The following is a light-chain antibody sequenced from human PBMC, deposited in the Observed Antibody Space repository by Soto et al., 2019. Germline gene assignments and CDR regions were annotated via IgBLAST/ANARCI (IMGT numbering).Light chain of an antibody. CDR1: QTLLHSSGYYY. CDR3: MQALQTPVT. Sequence: DIVMTQSPLSLPVTPGEPASISCRSSQTLLHSSGYYYLDWYLQKPGQSPQLLIYLGSSRASGVPDRFSGSGSSTDFTLKISRVEAEDVGVYYCMQALQTPVTFGPGTKVDI. J-gene: IGKJ3*01. V-gene: IGKV2-28*01. CDR2: LGS.